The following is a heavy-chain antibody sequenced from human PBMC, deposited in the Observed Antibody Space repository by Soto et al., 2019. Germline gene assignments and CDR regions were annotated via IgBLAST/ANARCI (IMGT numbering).Heavy chain of an antibody. D-gene: IGHD6-13*01. CDR1: GYTFNGYY. CDR3: ARSDCSSVRCLPYDFDF. V-gene: IGHV1-2*02. Sequence: VQLVQSGSEVRKPGASVKLSCQASGYTFNGYYIHWVRQVPGQGLEWLGWVDPNNGATDFAQKLRGRITMPGDTPLRAVYMELSRLRSDDTAIYFCARSDCSSVRCLPYDFDFWGQGALVTASS. CDR2: VDPNNGAT. J-gene: IGHJ4*02.